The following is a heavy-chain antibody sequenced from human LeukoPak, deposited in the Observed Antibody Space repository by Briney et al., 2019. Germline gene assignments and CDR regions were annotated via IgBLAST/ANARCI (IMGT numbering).Heavy chain of an antibody. V-gene: IGHV4-59*01. D-gene: IGHD3-22*01. Sequence: PSETLSLTCTVSGGSISSYYWSWIRQPPGKGLEWIGYIYYSGSTNYNPSLKSRVTISVDTSKNQFSLKLSSVTAADTAVYYCARSEYYYDGSGYWPWGQGTLVTVSS. CDR2: IYYSGST. CDR1: GGSISSYY. CDR3: ARSEYYYDGSGYWP. J-gene: IGHJ4*02.